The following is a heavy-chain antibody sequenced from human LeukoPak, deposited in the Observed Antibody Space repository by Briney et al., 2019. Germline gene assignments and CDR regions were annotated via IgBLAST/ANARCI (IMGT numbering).Heavy chain of an antibody. V-gene: IGHV4-39*07. CDR2: IYYSGTT. CDR3: ARGPRIAVAGSKPYYYYYYMDV. D-gene: IGHD6-19*01. CDR1: GGTISSSSYY. J-gene: IGHJ6*03. Sequence: PSETLSLTCTVSGGTISSSSYYWGWIRQPPGKGLEWIGSIYYSGTTNYNPSLKSRVTISVDTSKNQFSLKLSSVTAADTAVYYCARGPRIAVAGSKPYYYYYYMDVWGKGTTVTVSS.